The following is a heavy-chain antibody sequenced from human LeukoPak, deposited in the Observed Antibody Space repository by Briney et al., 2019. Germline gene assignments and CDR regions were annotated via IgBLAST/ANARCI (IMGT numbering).Heavy chain of an antibody. CDR1: AYTLSELS. V-gene: IGHV1-24*01. J-gene: IGHJ5*02. D-gene: IGHD3-22*01. Sequence: ASVKVSCKVSAYTLSELSMHWVRQAPGKGLEWMGGFDPEDGETIYAQKFQGRVTMTEDTSTDTAYMELSSLRSEDTAVYYCATTPNRASYYDSSGFNWFDPWGQGTLVTVSS. CDR3: ATTPNRASYYDSSGFNWFDP. CDR2: FDPEDGET.